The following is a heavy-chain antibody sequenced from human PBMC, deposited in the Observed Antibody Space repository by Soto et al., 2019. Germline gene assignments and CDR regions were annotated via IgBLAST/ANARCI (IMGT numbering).Heavy chain of an antibody. D-gene: IGHD2-15*01. CDR3: ARDPPIAGNVNWFDP. Sequence: SETLSLTCTVSGGSISSYYWSWIRQPAGKGLEWIGRIYTSGSTNYNPSLKSRVSMSVDTSKNQFSLKLSSVTAADTAVYYCARDPPIAGNVNWFDPWGQGTLVTVSS. J-gene: IGHJ5*02. CDR2: IYTSGST. V-gene: IGHV4-4*07. CDR1: GGSISSYY.